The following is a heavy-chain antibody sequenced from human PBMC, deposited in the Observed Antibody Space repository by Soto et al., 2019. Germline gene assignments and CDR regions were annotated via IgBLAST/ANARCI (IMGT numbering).Heavy chain of an antibody. V-gene: IGHV5-51*01. CDR3: ARTSLTDAFDI. Sequence: GESLKLSCKGSGYSFTSYWIGWVRQMPGKGLEWMGIIYSGDSDTRYSPSFQGQVTISADKSISTAYLQWSSLKASDTAMYYCARTSLTDAFDIWGQGTMVTVSS. CDR2: IYSGDSDT. CDR1: GYSFTSYW. J-gene: IGHJ3*02.